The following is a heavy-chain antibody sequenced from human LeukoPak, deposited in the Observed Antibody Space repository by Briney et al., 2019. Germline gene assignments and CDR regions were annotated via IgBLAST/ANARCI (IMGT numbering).Heavy chain of an antibody. V-gene: IGHV1-18*01. J-gene: IGHJ4*02. D-gene: IGHD3-3*01. CDR3: ARFTFWSGYYPFDY. CDR2: ISAYNGNT. CDR1: GYTFTSYG. Sequence: VASVEVSCKASGYTFTSYGISWVRQAPGQGLEWMGWISAYNGNTNYAQKLQGRVTMTTDTSTSTAYMELRSLRSDDTAVYYCARFTFWSGYYPFDYWGQGTLVTVSS.